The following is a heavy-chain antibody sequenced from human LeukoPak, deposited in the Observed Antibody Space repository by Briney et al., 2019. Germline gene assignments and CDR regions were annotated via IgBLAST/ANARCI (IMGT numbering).Heavy chain of an antibody. Sequence: GGSLRLSCAASGFTYSNYWMHWVRQAPGKGLVWVSRINSDGINTSYADSVKGRFTISRDSAKNTLNLQMNSLRAEDTAVYYCARGLGQYYDTSDNWFDPWGQGTLVTVSS. J-gene: IGHJ5*02. CDR1: GFTYSNYW. CDR2: INSDGINT. D-gene: IGHD3-22*01. V-gene: IGHV3-74*01. CDR3: ARGLGQYYDTSDNWFDP.